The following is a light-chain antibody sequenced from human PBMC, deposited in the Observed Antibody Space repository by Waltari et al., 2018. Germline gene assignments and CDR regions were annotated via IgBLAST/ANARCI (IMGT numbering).Light chain of an antibody. CDR2: GAS. V-gene: IGKV3-15*01. J-gene: IGKJ4*01. Sequence: EIVMTQSTATLSVSPGARATLSCRASQSISSNLAWYQQKPVQAPRLLIYGASTRATGIPARFSGSGSGTEFTLTISSLQSEDFAVYYCQQYNNWPLTFGGGTKVEIK. CDR1: QSISSN. CDR3: QQYNNWPLT.